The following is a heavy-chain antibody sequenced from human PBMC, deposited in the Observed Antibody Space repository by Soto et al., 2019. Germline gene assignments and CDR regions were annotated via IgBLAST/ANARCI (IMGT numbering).Heavy chain of an antibody. J-gene: IGHJ4*02. D-gene: IGHD5-12*01. Sequence: QVQLQQWGAGLLKPSETLSLTCAVYGGSFSGYYWSWIRQPPGKGLEWIGEINHSGSTNYNPSLKSRVTISVDTSKNQFSLKLSSVTAADTAVYYCARGGYIVATITGFDYWGQGTLVTVSS. CDR2: INHSGST. V-gene: IGHV4-34*01. CDR3: ARGGYIVATITGFDY. CDR1: GGSFSGYY.